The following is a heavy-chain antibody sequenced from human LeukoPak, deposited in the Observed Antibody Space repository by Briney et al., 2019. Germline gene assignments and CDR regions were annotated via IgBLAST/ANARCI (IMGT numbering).Heavy chain of an antibody. CDR2: IIPIFGTA. V-gene: IGHV1-69*01. CDR3: AISVEMATIQGAMAFDI. J-gene: IGHJ3*02. D-gene: IGHD5-24*01. Sequence: SVKVSCKASGGTFSSYAISWVRQAPGQGLEWMGGIIPIFGTANYAQKFQGRVTITADESTSTAYMELSSLRSEDTAVYYCAISVEMATIQGAMAFDIWGQGTMVTVSS. CDR1: GGTFSSYA.